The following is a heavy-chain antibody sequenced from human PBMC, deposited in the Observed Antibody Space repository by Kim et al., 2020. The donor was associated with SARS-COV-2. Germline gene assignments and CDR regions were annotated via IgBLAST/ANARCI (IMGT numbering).Heavy chain of an antibody. V-gene: IGHV4-30-4*01. Sequence: SETLSLTCTVSGGSISSGDYYWSWIRQPPGKGLERIGSFYDGGSSYDNVSLKSRIIISVDTIKNHHTLKLISVTAADTAVYYGARVSLSRRSRFKYYMVV. D-gene: IGHD3-10*01. J-gene: IGHJ6*03. CDR2: FYDGGSS. CDR3: ARVSLSRRSRFKYYMVV. CDR1: GGSISSGDYY.